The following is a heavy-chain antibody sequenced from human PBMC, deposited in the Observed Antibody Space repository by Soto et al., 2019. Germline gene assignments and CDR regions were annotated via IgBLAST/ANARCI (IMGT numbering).Heavy chain of an antibody. V-gene: IGHV5-51*01. CDR1: GYRFGSYW. Sequence: PGVSLKISCEASGYRFGSYWIAWVRQMPGKSLEWMGIIYPDDSDTRYSPSFQGQVTISADKSISTAYLQWSSLKASDTAIYYCARGINCLSGICRANYFDSWGQGTLVTVSS. D-gene: IGHD2-8*01. CDR3: ARGINCLSGICRANYFDS. CDR2: IYPDDSDT. J-gene: IGHJ4*02.